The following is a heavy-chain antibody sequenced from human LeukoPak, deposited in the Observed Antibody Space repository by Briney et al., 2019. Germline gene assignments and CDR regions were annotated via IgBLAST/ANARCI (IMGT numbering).Heavy chain of an antibody. Sequence: GGSLRLSCAASGFTFSDYYMSWIRQAPGKGLEWVSYISSSGSTIYYADSVKGRFTISRDNAKNSLYLQMNSLRAEDTAVYYCARVPCTSSWCVNWFDPWGQGTLVTVSS. CDR3: ARVPCTSSWCVNWFDP. CDR1: GFTFSDYY. V-gene: IGHV3-11*01. J-gene: IGHJ5*02. D-gene: IGHD6-13*01. CDR2: ISSSGSTI.